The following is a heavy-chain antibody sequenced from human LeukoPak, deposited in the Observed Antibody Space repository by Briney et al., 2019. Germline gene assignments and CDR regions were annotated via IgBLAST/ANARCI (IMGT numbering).Heavy chain of an antibody. CDR2: INAGNGNT. CDR3: ARGRGLIGTSRFDP. V-gene: IGHV1-3*01. CDR1: GYTFSNSG. J-gene: IGHJ5*02. D-gene: IGHD3-10*01. Sequence: ASVTVSCKTSGYTFSNSGLHWVRQAPGQSLEWMGWINAGNGNTKYSQKFQDRLTITRDTSASTVYMELNSLKSEDTAMYYCARGRGLIGTSRFDPWGQGTLVIVSS.